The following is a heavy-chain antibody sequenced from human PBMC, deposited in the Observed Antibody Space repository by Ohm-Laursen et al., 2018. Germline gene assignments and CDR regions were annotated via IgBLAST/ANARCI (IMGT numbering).Heavy chain of an antibody. CDR3: ARVLARYYDSSGYGY. CDR1: GDSINNYY. CDR2: MYATGSS. J-gene: IGHJ4*02. D-gene: IGHD3-22*01. Sequence: GTLSLTCTVSGDSINNYYWSWIRQPAGKGLEWIGRMYATGSSNYNPSLNSRVTMSVDTSKNQFSLKLSSVTAADTAVYYCARVLARYYDSSGYGYWGQGTLVTVSS. V-gene: IGHV4-4*07.